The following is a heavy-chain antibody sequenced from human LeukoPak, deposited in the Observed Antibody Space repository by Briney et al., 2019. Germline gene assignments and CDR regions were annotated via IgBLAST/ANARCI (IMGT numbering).Heavy chain of an antibody. J-gene: IGHJ5*02. Sequence: ASVRVSCKASGNTLTTYDFNWVRQASGQELEWMGWMNPKSGNSGYAESFQGRISLDINRSTDTAYMELTSLRFEDTAVYYCAIREPAPNAFDPWGQGTLVTVSS. CDR3: AIREPAPNAFDP. CDR1: GNTLTTYD. V-gene: IGHV1-8*01. CDR2: MNPKSGNS. D-gene: IGHD1-14*01.